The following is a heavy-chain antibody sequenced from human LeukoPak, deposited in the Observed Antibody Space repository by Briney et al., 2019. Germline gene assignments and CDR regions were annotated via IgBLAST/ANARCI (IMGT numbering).Heavy chain of an antibody. V-gene: IGHV3-30*18. CDR2: ISYDGSNK. J-gene: IGHJ5*02. CDR1: GFTFSSYG. D-gene: IGHD6-19*01. CDR3: AKELGPAGTNPFDP. Sequence: PAGGSLRLSCAASGFTFSSYGMNWVRQAPGKGLEWVAVISYDGSNKYYADSVKGRFTISRDNSKNTLYLQMNSLRAEDTAVYYCAKELGPAGTNPFDPWGQGTLVTAPS.